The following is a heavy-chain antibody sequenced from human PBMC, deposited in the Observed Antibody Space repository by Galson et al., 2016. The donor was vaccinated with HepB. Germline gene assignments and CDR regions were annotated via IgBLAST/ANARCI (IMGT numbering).Heavy chain of an antibody. CDR1: GLSLSTSGMR. J-gene: IGHJ4*02. D-gene: IGHD2-21*02. Sequence: PALVKPTQTLTLTCTFSGLSLSTSGMRVSWIRQPPGKALEWLARIDWDDDKFYSTSLKTRLTISKDTSKNQVVLTLTNMDPVDTATYYCARMMCADNDYYFDSWGQGTLVTVSS. V-gene: IGHV2-70*04. CDR2: IDWDDDK. CDR3: ARMMCADNDYYFDS.